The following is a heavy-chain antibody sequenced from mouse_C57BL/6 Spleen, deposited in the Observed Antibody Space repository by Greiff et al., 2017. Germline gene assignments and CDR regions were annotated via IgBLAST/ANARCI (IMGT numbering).Heavy chain of an antibody. V-gene: IGHV1-42*01. CDR2: INPSTGGT. Sequence: EVQLQESGPELVKPGASVKISCKASGYSFTGYYMNWVKQSPEKSLEWIGEINPSTGGTTYNQKFKAKATLTVDKSSSTAYKQLKSLTSEDSAVYYCARLEDYWGQGTSVTVSS. CDR1: GYSFTGYY. J-gene: IGHJ4*01. CDR3: ARLEDY.